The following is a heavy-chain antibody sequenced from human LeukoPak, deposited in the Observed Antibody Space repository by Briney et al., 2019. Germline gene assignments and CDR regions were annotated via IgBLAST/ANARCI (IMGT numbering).Heavy chain of an antibody. CDR2: IYHSRSI. CDR1: GGSISSGGYY. D-gene: IGHD3-3*01. J-gene: IGHJ5*02. Sequence: SETLSLTCTVSGGSISSGGYYWSWIRQPPGKGLEWIGYIYHSRSIYYNPSLKSRVTISVDRSKNQFSLKLSSVTAADTAVYYCARDRLGGPDPWGQGTLVTVSS. V-gene: IGHV4-30-2*01. CDR3: ARDRLGGPDP.